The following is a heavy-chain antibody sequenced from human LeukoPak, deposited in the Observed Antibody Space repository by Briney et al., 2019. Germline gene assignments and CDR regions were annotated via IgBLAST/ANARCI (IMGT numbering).Heavy chain of an antibody. Sequence: GGSLRLFCAASGFPFSSSVMSWVRQSPGGGVEWVSSISDSDYNTYHADSVKGRFTISRDSSKNTMYLQMNSLRAEDTAVYYCAKGAGSTWMDVWGQGTTVIVSS. D-gene: IGHD1-26*01. CDR2: ISDSDYNT. V-gene: IGHV3-23*01. CDR1: GFPFSSSV. CDR3: AKGAGSTWMDV. J-gene: IGHJ6*02.